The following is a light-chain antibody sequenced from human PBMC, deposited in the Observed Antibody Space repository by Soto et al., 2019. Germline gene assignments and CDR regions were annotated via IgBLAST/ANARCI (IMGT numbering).Light chain of an antibody. CDR3: SSYADSNNYV. Sequence: QSLLTQPPSASGSPGQSVTISCTGTSSDVGGYNYISWYQQHPGKAPKLMIYEVSKRPSGVPDRFSGSKSGNTASLTVSGLQAEDEADYYCSSYADSNNYVFGTGTKVTVL. J-gene: IGLJ1*01. CDR1: SSDVGGYNY. CDR2: EVS. V-gene: IGLV2-8*01.